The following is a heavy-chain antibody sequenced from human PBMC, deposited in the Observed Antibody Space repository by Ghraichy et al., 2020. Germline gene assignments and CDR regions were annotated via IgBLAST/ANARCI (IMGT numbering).Heavy chain of an antibody. CDR2: MNPDSGNT. V-gene: IGHV1-8*01. Sequence: ASVKVSCKASGYTFTSYDIHWVRQATGQGLEWMGWMNPDSGNTGYAQKFQGRVTMTGSSSTGTAYMELSSLRSEDTAVYYCARGCSKWWLALYDYWGQGTLITVSS. CDR1: GYTFTSYD. D-gene: IGHD2-15*01. CDR3: ARGCSKWWLALYDY. J-gene: IGHJ4*02.